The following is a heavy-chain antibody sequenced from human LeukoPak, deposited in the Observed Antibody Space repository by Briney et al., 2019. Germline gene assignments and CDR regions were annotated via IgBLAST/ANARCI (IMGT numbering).Heavy chain of an antibody. CDR2: IYHSGST. V-gene: IGHV4-30-2*03. D-gene: IGHD6-13*01. CDR1: GGSISSGGYY. J-gene: IGHJ4*02. CDR3: ARLPLGSSDY. Sequence: PSETLSLTCTVSGGSISSGGYYWSWIRQPPGKGLEWIGYIYHSGSTYYNPSLKSRVTISVDTSKNHFSLKLSSVTAADTAVYYCARLPLGSSDYWGQGTLVTVSS.